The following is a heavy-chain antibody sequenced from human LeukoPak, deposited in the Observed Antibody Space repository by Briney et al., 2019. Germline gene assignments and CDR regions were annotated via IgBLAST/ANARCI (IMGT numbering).Heavy chain of an antibody. V-gene: IGHV5-51*01. CDR3: ARHRGGDCSSTSCYGGGDY. CDR1: GYSFTSYW. Sequence: GESLKISCRGSGYSFTSYWIGWVRQMPGKGLEWMGIIYPRDSDTRYSPSFQGQVTISADKSISTAYLQWSSLKASDTAMYYCARHRGGDCSSTSCYGGGDYWGQGTLVTVSS. J-gene: IGHJ4*02. CDR2: IYPRDSDT. D-gene: IGHD2-2*01.